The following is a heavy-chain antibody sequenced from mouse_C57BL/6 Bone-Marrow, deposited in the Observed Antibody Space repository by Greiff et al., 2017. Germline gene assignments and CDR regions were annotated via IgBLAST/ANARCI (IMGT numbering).Heavy chain of an antibody. J-gene: IGHJ3*01. V-gene: IGHV5-4*01. Sequence: EVQLVESGGGLVKPGGSLKLSCAASGFTFSSYAMSWVRQTPEKRLEWVATISDGGSYTYYPDNVKGRFTISRDNAKNNLYLQMSHLKSEDTAMYYCARGYDGYSFAYWGQGTLVTVSA. D-gene: IGHD2-3*01. CDR3: ARGYDGYSFAY. CDR1: GFTFSSYA. CDR2: ISDGGSYT.